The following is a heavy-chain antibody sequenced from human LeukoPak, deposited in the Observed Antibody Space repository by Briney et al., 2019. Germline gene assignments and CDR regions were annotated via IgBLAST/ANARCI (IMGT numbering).Heavy chain of an antibody. J-gene: IGHJ4*02. D-gene: IGHD4-17*01. Sequence: GGSLRLSCAASGFTFITYGMHWVRQAPGKGLEWVAVIRYDGSNKYYADSVKGRFTISRDNAKHTLYPQVNSLRGEDTAVYYCARNADYGDSNPFDYWGQGPLVTVSS. CDR3: ARNADYGDSNPFDY. CDR1: GFTFITYG. CDR2: IRYDGSNK. V-gene: IGHV3-33*08.